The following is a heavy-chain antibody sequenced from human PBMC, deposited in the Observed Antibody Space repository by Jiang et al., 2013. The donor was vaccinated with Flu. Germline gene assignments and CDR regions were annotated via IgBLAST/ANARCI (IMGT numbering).Heavy chain of an antibody. D-gene: IGHD6-19*01. V-gene: IGHV3-30*18. CDR2: ISFDGNYI. J-gene: IGHJ5*02. CDR3: AKDQRLSNSGWYGNWFDP. Sequence: VQLLESGGGVVQPGRSLRLSCAASGFPLNSYGMHWVRQAPGKGLEWVAVISFDGNYIYYADSVKGRFTISRDNSKNTLYLQMNSLRIEDTAVYYCAKDQRLSNSGWYGNWFDPWGQGTLVTVSS. CDR1: GFPLNSYG.